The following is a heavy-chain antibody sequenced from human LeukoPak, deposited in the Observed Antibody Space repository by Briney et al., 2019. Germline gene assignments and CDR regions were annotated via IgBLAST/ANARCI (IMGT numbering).Heavy chain of an antibody. CDR1: GGTFSSYA. CDR3: AREESGSSGWYDY. CDR2: IIPIFGTA. V-gene: IGHV1-69*13. D-gene: IGHD6-19*01. J-gene: IGHJ4*02. Sequence: SVKVSCKASGGTFSSYAISWVRQAPGQGLEWMGGIIPIFGTANYAQKFQGRVTITADESTSTAYMELSSLRSEDTAVYYCAREESGSSGWYDYWGQGTLVTVSS.